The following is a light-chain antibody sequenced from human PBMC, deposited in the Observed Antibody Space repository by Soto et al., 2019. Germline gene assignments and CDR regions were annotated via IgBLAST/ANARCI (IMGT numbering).Light chain of an antibody. J-gene: IGKJ2*01. CDR1: QSVVYSDGNTS. V-gene: IGKV2-30*01. CDR3: MQGSKWPYT. Sequence: VMTQSPLSLAVTLAHPASMSCKSNQSVVYSDGNTSLNWFLQSTGQSPRRLIYQVSNRDSGVTARFSVSVSDTDFTLKISRVEAEDVGDSYCMQGSKWPYTFGQGTKMEIK. CDR2: QVS.